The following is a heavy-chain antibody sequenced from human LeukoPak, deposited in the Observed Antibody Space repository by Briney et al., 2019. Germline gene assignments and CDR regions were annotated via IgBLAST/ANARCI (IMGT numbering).Heavy chain of an antibody. V-gene: IGHV3-30*03. CDR3: APAAAKGD. CDR2: ISYDGSNK. D-gene: IGHD2-2*01. Sequence: GRSLRLPCAASGFTFSSYGMHWVRQAPGKGLEWVAVISYDGSNKYYADSVKGRFTISRDNSKNTLYLQMNSLRAEDTAVYYCAPAAAKGDWGQGTLVTVSS. CDR1: GFTFSSYG. J-gene: IGHJ4*02.